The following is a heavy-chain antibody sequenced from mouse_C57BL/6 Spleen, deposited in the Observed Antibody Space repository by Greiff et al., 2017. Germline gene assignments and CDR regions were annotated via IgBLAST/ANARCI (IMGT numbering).Heavy chain of an antibody. V-gene: IGHV1-15*01. CDR1: GYTFTDYE. J-gene: IGHJ3*01. CDR3: TSPAWFAY. CDR2: IDPETGGT. Sequence: QVHVKQSGAELVRPGASVTLSCKASGYTFTDYEMHWVKQTPVHGLEWIGAIDPETGGTAYNQKFKGKAILTADKSSSTAYMELRSLTSEDSAVYCCTSPAWFAYWGQGTLVTVSA.